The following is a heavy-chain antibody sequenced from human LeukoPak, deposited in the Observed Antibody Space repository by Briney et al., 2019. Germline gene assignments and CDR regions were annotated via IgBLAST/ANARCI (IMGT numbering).Heavy chain of an antibody. D-gene: IGHD3-22*01. CDR3: AIWRDYYDSSGYYYPFDY. CDR2: IYPGDSDT. V-gene: IGHV5-51*01. Sequence: GEALQISSNASGYSFTSYWIGWGRRLPGKDLEWMGTIYPGDSDTRYSPSFQGQVTISADKSISTASLQWSSLKASDTAMYYCAIWRDYYDSSGYYYPFDYWGQGTLVTVSS. CDR1: GYSFTSYW. J-gene: IGHJ4*02.